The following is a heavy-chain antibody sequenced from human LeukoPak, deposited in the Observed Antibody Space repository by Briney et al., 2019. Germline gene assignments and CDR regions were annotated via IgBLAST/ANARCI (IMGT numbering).Heavy chain of an antibody. V-gene: IGHV3-30*18. Sequence: GGSLRLSCAASGFTFSNYVIHWVRQAPGKGLEWVALISYDAYIKYYADSVKGRFTVSRDNSKNTVYLQVNSLRTEDTAVYYCAKDAYFDTRGYPEYWGQGTLVTVSS. J-gene: IGHJ4*02. CDR1: GFTFSNYV. CDR3: AKDAYFDTRGYPEY. CDR2: ISYDAYIK. D-gene: IGHD3-22*01.